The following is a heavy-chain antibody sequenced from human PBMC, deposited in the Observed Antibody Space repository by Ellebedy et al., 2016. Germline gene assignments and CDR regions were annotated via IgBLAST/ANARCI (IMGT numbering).Heavy chain of an antibody. CDR1: GGSFSGYY. V-gene: IGHV4-34*01. CDR3: ARASYNWNEFYYYYYMDV. J-gene: IGHJ6*03. CDR2: INHSGST. D-gene: IGHD1-1*01. Sequence: SETLSLTXAVYGGSFSGYYWSWIRQPPGKGLEWIGEINHSGSTNYNPSLKSRVTISVDTSKNQFSLKLSSVTAADTAVYYCARASYNWNEFYYYYYMDVWGKGTTVTVSS.